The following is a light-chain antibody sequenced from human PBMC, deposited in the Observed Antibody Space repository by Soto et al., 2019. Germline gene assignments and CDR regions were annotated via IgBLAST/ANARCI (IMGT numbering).Light chain of an antibody. J-gene: IGKJ2*01. V-gene: IGKV3-20*01. CDR2: GAS. CDR3: QQYGSSPLT. Sequence: EIVLTQSPGTLSLSPGERATLSCRASQSLSSSYLAWYQQKPGQAPSLLIYGASSRATGIPDRFSGSGSGTDFIFTISRLEPEDFAVYYCQQYGSSPLTFSQGTKVEIK. CDR1: QSLSSSY.